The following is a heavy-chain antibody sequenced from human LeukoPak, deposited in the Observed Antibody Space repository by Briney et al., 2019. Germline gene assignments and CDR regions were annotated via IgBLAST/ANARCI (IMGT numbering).Heavy chain of an antibody. V-gene: IGHV4-30-2*01. CDR2: IYHSGST. J-gene: IGHJ4*02. Sequence: PSETLSLTCAVSGGSISSGGYSWSWIRQPPGKGLEWIGYIYHSGSTYYNPSLKSRVTMSLDMSKNQFSLKLRSVSAADTAVYYCVREDSSTYHPFDYWGQGALVTVSS. CDR3: VREDSSTYHPFDY. D-gene: IGHD2/OR15-2a*01. CDR1: GGSISSGGYS.